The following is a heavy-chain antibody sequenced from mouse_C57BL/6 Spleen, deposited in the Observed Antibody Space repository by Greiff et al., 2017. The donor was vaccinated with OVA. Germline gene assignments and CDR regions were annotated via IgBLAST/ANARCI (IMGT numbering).Heavy chain of an antibody. Sequence: QVQLQQPGAELVMPGASVKLSCKASGYTFTSYWMHWVKQRPGQGLEWIGEIDPSDSYTNYNQKFKGKSTLTVDKSSSTAYMQLSSLTSEDSAVYYCARGAYSNSDGYFDVWGTGTTVTVSS. V-gene: IGHV1-69*01. D-gene: IGHD2-5*01. CDR3: ARGAYSNSDGYFDV. CDR2: IDPSDSYT. CDR1: GYTFTSYW. J-gene: IGHJ1*03.